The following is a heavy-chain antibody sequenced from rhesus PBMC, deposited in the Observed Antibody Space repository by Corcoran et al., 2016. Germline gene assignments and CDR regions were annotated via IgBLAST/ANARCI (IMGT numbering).Heavy chain of an antibody. CDR3: ARHRGGSWTHQFDY. CDR2: IYGSGGST. Sequence: QVQLQESGPGLVKPSETLPLTCAVSGASISSNYWIWIRQAPGKGLEGIGCIYGSGGSTDYNPSLKSRVTISIDTSKNQFSLKLSSVTAADTAVYYCARHRGGSWTHQFDYWGQGVLVTVSS. D-gene: IGHD3-16*01. V-gene: IGHV4S2*01. CDR1: GASISSNY. J-gene: IGHJ4*01.